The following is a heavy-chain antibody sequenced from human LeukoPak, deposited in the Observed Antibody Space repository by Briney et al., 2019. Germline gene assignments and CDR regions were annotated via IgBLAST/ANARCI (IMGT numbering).Heavy chain of an antibody. CDR2: LSSTGST. J-gene: IGHJ6*02. V-gene: IGHV4-61*02. Sequence: PSQTLSLTCTVSGGSISSGRYYWSWIRQPAGKALEWIGRLSSTGSTNYNPSLKSRVTISVDTSKNQFALNLSSVTAADTDVYYCARQGGYCDASSCYSGDYYYYHGMDVWGQGTTVTVSS. CDR1: GGSISSGRYY. CDR3: ARQGGYCDASSCYSGDYYYYHGMDV. D-gene: IGHD2-2*02.